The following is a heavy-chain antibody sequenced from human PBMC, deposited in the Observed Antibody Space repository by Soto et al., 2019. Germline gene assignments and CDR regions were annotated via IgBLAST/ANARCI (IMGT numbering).Heavy chain of an antibody. CDR1: GYIFINYA. J-gene: IGHJ6*02. V-gene: IGHV1-3*01. Sequence: QVQLVQSGAEVKPPGASVKVSCKASGYIFINYAIHWVRQAPGQRLEWMGWINAGNGDIKYSQNFQGRITITRDTSASTAYMEMSSLRSEDTALDFCARSPRSHGFYYYGLDVWGQGTTVTVSS. CDR2: INAGNGDI. CDR3: ARSPRSHGFYYYGLDV.